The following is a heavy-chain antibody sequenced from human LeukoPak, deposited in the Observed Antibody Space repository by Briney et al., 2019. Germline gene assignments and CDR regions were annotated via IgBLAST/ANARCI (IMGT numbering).Heavy chain of an antibody. CDR3: ATGGAPAGYAYHM. Sequence: PGGSLRLSCAASGLAFKTFDMHWVRQAAGKGLEWASAIGTAGDTYYPGSVKGRFTISRENAENSLYLQMNSLRVDDTAVYYCATGGAPAGYAYHMWGQGTMVTVSS. D-gene: IGHD6-13*01. V-gene: IGHV3-13*01. CDR2: IGTAGDT. CDR1: GLAFKTFD. J-gene: IGHJ3*02.